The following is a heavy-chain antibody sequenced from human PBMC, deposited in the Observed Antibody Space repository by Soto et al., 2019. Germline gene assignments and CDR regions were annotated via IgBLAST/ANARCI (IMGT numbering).Heavy chain of an antibody. J-gene: IGHJ6*02. CDR1: GFTFSSYA. Sequence: GGSLRLSCAASGFTFSSYAMSWVRQAPGKGLEWVSAISGSGGSTYYADSVKGRFTISRDNSKNTLYLQMNSLRAEDTAVYYCAGLVAGSDDYSDYGMDVWGQGTTVTV. D-gene: IGHD6-19*01. CDR2: ISGSGGST. CDR3: AGLVAGSDDYSDYGMDV. V-gene: IGHV3-23*01.